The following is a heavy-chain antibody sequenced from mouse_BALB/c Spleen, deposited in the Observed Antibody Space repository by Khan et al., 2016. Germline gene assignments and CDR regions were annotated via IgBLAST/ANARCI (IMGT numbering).Heavy chain of an antibody. Sequence: QVQLQQSGAELVRPGSSVKISCKASGYAFSSYWMNWVKQRPGQGLEWIGQIYPEDGDTNYNGKFKGKATLTADKSSSTAYMQLSSLTSEDSAVYFCAREGYGYDTFAYWGQGTLVTVSA. V-gene: IGHV1-80*01. D-gene: IGHD2-2*01. CDR1: GYAFSSYW. CDR2: IYPEDGDT. CDR3: AREGYGYDTFAY. J-gene: IGHJ3*01.